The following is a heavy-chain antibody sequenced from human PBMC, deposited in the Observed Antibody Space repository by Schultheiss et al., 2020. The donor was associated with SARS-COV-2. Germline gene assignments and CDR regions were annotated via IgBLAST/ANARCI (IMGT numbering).Heavy chain of an antibody. CDR2: IYTSGST. J-gene: IGHJ5*02. D-gene: IGHD1-7*01. V-gene: IGHV4-59*10. CDR3: ARLKVRTGTTNWFDP. Sequence: SETLSLTCAVYGGSISSYYWSWIRQPAGKGLEWIGRIYTSGSTNYNPSLKSRVTISVDTSKNQFSLKLSSVTAADTAVYYCARLKVRTGTTNWFDPWGQGTLVTVSS. CDR1: GGSISSYY.